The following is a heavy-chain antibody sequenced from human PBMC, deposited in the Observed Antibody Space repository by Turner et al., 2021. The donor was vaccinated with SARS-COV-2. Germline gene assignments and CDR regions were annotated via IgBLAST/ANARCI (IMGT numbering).Heavy chain of an antibody. CDR2: IYYSGNT. Sequence: QLQLQESGPGLVKPSETLSPTCTVPVGPISSSSYYWGWIRQPPGKGLEWIGSIYYSGNTYYNPSLKSRVTISVDTSKNQFALKLSSVTAADTAVYYCARLPVGYYGSGSYYHYGMDVWGQGTTVTVSS. CDR3: ARLPVGYYGSGSYYHYGMDV. J-gene: IGHJ6*02. D-gene: IGHD3-10*01. V-gene: IGHV4-39*01. CDR1: VGPISSSSYY.